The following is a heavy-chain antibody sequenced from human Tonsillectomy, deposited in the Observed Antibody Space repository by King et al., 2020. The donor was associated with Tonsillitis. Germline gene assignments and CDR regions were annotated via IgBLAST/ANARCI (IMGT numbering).Heavy chain of an antibody. CDR2: INPNSGGT. Sequence: QLVQSGAEVKKPGASVKVSCKASGYTFTGFYIHWVRQAPGQGLEWMGWINPNSGGTNYAQKFQGRVTMTRDTSISTAYMELSRLRSADTAVYYCARDYGLATGGAGVWFDPWGQGTLVTVSS. D-gene: IGHD6-13*01. J-gene: IGHJ5*02. CDR1: GYTFTGFY. V-gene: IGHV1-2*02. CDR3: ARDYGLATGGAGVWFDP.